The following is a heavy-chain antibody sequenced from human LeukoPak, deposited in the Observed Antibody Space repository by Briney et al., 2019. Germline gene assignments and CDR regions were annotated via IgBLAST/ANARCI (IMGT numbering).Heavy chain of an antibody. V-gene: IGHV4-4*09. CDR1: GGSISSYY. D-gene: IGHD6-13*01. CDR3: AATAAGTDPTTYYFDY. J-gene: IGHJ4*02. CDR2: IYTSGST. Sequence: SETLSLTCTVSGGSISSYYWSWIRQPPGKGLEWIGYIYTSGSTNYNPSLKSRVTISVDTSKNQFSLKLSSVTAADTAVYCCAATAAGTDPTTYYFDYWGQGTLVTVSS.